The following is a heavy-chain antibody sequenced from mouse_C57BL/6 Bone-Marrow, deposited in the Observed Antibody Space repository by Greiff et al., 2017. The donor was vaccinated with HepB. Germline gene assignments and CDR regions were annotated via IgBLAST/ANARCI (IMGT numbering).Heavy chain of an antibody. CDR3: ARKDDYVYWYFDV. CDR2: ISYSGST. CDR1: GYSITSDY. Sequence: VQLQQSGPGLAKPSQTLSLTCSVPGYSITSDYWNWIRKFPGNKLEYMGYISYSGSTYYNPSLKSRISITRDTSKNQYYLQLNSVTTEDTATYYCARKDDYVYWYFDVWGTGTTVTVSS. V-gene: IGHV3-8*01. D-gene: IGHD2-4*01. J-gene: IGHJ1*03.